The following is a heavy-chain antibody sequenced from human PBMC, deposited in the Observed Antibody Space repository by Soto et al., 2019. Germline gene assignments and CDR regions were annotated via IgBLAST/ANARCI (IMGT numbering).Heavy chain of an antibody. V-gene: IGHV5-10-1*01. CDR1: GYSFTSYW. CDR3: ARQLPGSYCYYRVMDV. D-gene: IGHD1-1*01. Sequence: DSPKISCQCSGYSFTSYWISWVRQMPGKGLEWMGRIDPSDSYTNYSPSFQGHVTISADQSISTAYLQRTSLKASDTAMYYRARQLPGSYCYYRVMDVWGQGTTVTVSS. J-gene: IGHJ6*02. CDR2: IDPSDSYT.